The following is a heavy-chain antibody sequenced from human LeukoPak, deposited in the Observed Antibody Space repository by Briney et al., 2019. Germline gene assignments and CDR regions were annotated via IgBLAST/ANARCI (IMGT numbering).Heavy chain of an antibody. CDR2: IYYSGST. V-gene: IGHV4-59*01. CDR3: ARGFSSLGGYYFMDV. D-gene: IGHD2-15*01. J-gene: IGHJ6*03. Sequence: PSETLSLTCTVSGGSISSYYWSWIRQPPGKGLEWIGYIYYSGSTNYNPSLKSRVTISVDTSKNQFSLKLSSVTAADTAVYYCARGFSSLGGYYFMDVWGKGTTVTVSS. CDR1: GGSISSYY.